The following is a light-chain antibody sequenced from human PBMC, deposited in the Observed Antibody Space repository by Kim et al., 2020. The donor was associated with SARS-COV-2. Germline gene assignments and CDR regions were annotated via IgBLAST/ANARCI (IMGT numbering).Light chain of an antibody. CDR1: SSDIGYYNY. CDR3: SSYASKTVI. CDR2: DVT. V-gene: IGLV2-14*03. Sequence: PGQSFTISCTGTSSDIGYYNYVSWYQHYPGKAPKLIIYDVTQRPSGVSDRLSGSKSGNTASLTISGLQAEDEADYYCSSYASKTVIFGGGTQLTVL. J-gene: IGLJ2*01.